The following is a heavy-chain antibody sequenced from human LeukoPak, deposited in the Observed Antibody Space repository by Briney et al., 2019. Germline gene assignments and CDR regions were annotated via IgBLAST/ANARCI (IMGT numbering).Heavy chain of an antibody. D-gene: IGHD4-17*01. CDR1: GYSFTSYY. CDR2: ITPSGGST. V-gene: IGHV1-46*01. Sequence: GASVKVSCKASGYSFTSYYVHWVRQAPGQGLEWMGEITPSGGSTTYAPNFQGRVAMTSDTSTSAVYMELSSLRSEDTAVYYCARDLDFGDYWGQGTLVTVSS. J-gene: IGHJ4*02. CDR3: ARDLDFGDY.